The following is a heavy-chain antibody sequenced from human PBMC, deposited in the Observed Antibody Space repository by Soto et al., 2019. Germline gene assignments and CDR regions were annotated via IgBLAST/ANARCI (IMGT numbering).Heavy chain of an antibody. D-gene: IGHD2-15*01. Sequence: EVQLVESGGGLVQPGGSLRLSCAASGFTFSSYWMHWVRQAPGKGLVWVSRINSDGSSTSYADSVKGRFTISRDNXXXXXXXXXXXXXXXXXXVYYCARDRGWYCSGGSCYSDWGQGTLVTVSS. CDR2: INSDGSST. CDR1: GFTFSSYW. J-gene: IGHJ4*02. CDR3: ARDRGWYCSGGSCYSD. V-gene: IGHV3-74*01.